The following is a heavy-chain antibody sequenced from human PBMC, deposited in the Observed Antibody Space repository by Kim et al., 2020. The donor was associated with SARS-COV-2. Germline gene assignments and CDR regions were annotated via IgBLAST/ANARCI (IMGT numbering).Heavy chain of an antibody. Sequence: GGSLRLSCAASGFTFSSYWMHWVRQAPGKGLVWVSRINSDGSSTSYADSVKGRFTISRDNAKNTLYLQMNSLRAEDTAVYYCARDSVTGTKSKYNWFDPWGQGTLVTVSS. CDR3: ARDSVTGTKSKYNWFDP. J-gene: IGHJ5*02. CDR1: GFTFSSYW. V-gene: IGHV3-74*01. D-gene: IGHD1-7*01. CDR2: INSDGSST.